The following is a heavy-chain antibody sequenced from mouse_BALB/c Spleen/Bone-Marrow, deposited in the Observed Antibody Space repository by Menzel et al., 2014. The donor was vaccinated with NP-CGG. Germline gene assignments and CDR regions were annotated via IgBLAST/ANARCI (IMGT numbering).Heavy chain of an antibody. CDR3: ARHLYGNCGAMDY. J-gene: IGHJ4*01. Sequence: EVKLQESGGGLVRPGGSLKLSCAPSGFTFSDYYMYWVRQTPEKRLEWVAYISNGGGSTYYPDTVKGRFTISRDNAKNTLYLQMSRLKSEDTAMYYCARHLYGNCGAMDYWGQGTSVTVSS. CDR1: GFTFSDYY. CDR2: ISNGGGST. V-gene: IGHV5-12*01. D-gene: IGHD2-1*01.